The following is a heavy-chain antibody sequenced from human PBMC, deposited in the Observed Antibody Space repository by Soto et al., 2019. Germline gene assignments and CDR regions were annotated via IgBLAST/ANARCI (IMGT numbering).Heavy chain of an antibody. D-gene: IGHD1-26*01. CDR1: GFSLSTSGVG. Sequence: QITLKVSGPTLVKPTQTLTLTCTFSGFSLSTSGVGVGWIRQSPGKPLEWLAMIYWYDDKRYSPSLKSRLTNNKDTSKNEVVHKLTNMDPVDTATDFFGHSQSLGATGPDRKNVIHFWGKGTLVTVSS. CDR2: IYWYDDK. CDR3: GHSQSLGATGPDRKNVIHF. J-gene: IGHJ4*02. V-gene: IGHV2-5*01.